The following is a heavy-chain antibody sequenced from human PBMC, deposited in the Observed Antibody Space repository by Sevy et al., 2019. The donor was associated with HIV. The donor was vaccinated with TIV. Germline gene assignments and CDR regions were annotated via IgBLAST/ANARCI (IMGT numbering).Heavy chain of an antibody. CDR1: GYTFTGYY. D-gene: IGHD6-19*01. CDR3: GRPSGWSSPTYGMDV. V-gene: IGHV1-2*02. Sequence: ASVKVSCKASGYTFTGYYIHWVRQGPGLGLEWMEWINPNSGGTNYAQKFQGRVTMTRDTSITTVYMELSSLTSDDTAVHYCGRPSGWSSPTYGMDVWGQGTTVTVSS. J-gene: IGHJ6*02. CDR2: INPNSGGT.